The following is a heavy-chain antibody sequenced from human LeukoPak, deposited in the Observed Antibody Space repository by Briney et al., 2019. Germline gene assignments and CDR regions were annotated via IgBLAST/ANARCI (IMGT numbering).Heavy chain of an antibody. D-gene: IGHD4-11*01. J-gene: IGHJ5*02. CDR3: ARGMTTELPFDP. CDR1: RFTINSNY. V-gene: IGHV3-66*01. CDR2: IYSGGST. Sequence: GGSLRLSCSASRFTINSNYMSWVRQAPGEGLEWVSVIYSGGSTYYADSVKGRFTISRDKSKNTLYLQMNSLRAEDTAVYYCARGMTTELPFDPWGQGTLVTVSS.